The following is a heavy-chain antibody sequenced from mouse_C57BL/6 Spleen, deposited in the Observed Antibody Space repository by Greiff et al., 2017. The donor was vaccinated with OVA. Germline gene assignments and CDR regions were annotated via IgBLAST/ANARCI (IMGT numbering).Heavy chain of an antibody. CDR2: INPNNGGT. Sequence: VQLQQSGPELVKPGASVKMSCKASGYTFTDYNMHWVKQSHGKSLEWIGYINPNNGGTSYNQKFKGKATLTVNKSSSTAYMELRSLTSEDSAVYYCARDYYSNYELAYWGQGTLVTVSA. J-gene: IGHJ3*01. V-gene: IGHV1-22*01. CDR3: ARDYYSNYELAY. CDR1: GYTFTDYN. D-gene: IGHD2-5*01.